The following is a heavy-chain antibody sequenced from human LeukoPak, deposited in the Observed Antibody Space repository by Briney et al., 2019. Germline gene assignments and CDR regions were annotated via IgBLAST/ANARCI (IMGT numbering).Heavy chain of an antibody. J-gene: IGHJ4*02. V-gene: IGHV4-59*01. CDR2: IYYSGST. CDR1: GGSISSYY. D-gene: IGHD3-22*01. CDR3: ARAQNYYDSSGYYF. Sequence: SETLSLTCTVSGGSISSYYWSWIRQPPGKGLEWIGYIYYSGSTYYNPSLKNRVTISVDTSKNQFSLKLSSVTAADTAVYYCARAQNYYDSSGYYFWGQGTLVTVSS.